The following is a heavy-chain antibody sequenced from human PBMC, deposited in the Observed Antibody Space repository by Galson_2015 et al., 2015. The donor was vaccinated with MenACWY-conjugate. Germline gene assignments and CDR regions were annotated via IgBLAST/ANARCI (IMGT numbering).Heavy chain of an antibody. CDR1: GFTFRSYA. D-gene: IGHD1-1*01. J-gene: IGHJ4*02. CDR3: ARDWNTAGSHLDY. V-gene: IGHV3-30*04. CDR2: ISYDGTNK. Sequence: SLRLSCAASGFTFRSYAMHWVRQAPGKGLEWVAIISYDGTNKYYADSAKGRFTISRDNSKNTLDLQMNSLRAEDTAVYYCARDWNTAGSHLDYCGQGTLFAVSS.